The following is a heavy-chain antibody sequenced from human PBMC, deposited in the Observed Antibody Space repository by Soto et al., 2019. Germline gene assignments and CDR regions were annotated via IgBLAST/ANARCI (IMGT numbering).Heavy chain of an antibody. J-gene: IGHJ4*02. CDR3: TRDLNGGNPFDY. Sequence: QVQLVQSGAEVKKPGASVRISCKASGYTLTNYALHWVRQAAGESLEWLAWIDPGSGNPTYSQKFRDRITLTRDFSASTFYMDLSSLTSGDTAVYFCTRDLNGGNPFDYWGQGTLVTVS. D-gene: IGHD2-8*01. V-gene: IGHV1-3*01. CDR2: IDPGSGNP. CDR1: GYTLTNYA.